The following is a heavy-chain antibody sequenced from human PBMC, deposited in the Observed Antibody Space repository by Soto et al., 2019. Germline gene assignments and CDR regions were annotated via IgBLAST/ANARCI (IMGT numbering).Heavy chain of an antibody. CDR2: LHYGGDT. J-gene: IGHJ6*03. Sequence: SETLSLTCSISGVSVNDYYWSWFRQPPGKGLEWIGFLHYGGDTDYNASLKSRVAISVDTSKNQFSLDLSSVTAAAAAAYYCARQNGGTADLYSHMAVGGKGPAVPVSS. CDR3: ARQNGGTADLYSHMAV. CDR1: GVSVNDYY. D-gene: IGHD3-16*01. V-gene: IGHV4-59*08.